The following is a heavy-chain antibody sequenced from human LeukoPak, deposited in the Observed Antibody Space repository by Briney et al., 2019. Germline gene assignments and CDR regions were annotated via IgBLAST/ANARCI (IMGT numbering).Heavy chain of an antibody. CDR3: ATRIGRHYYDSSGVFDY. D-gene: IGHD3-22*01. V-gene: IGHV1-3*01. CDR1: GYTFTSYA. Sequence: ASVKVSCKASGYTFTSYAMHWVRQAPGQRLEWMGWINAGNGNTKYSQRFQGRVTITRDTSASTAYMELSSLRSEDTAVYYCATRIGRHYYDSSGVFDYWGQGTLVTVSS. CDR2: INAGNGNT. J-gene: IGHJ4*02.